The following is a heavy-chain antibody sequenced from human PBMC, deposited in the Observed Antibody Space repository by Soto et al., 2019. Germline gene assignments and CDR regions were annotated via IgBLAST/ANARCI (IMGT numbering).Heavy chain of an antibody. V-gene: IGHV3-23*01. CDR1: GFTFSSYA. CDR2: ISGSGGST. J-gene: IGHJ6*02. CDR3: ANRDGDTGSFDYYCGMDV. D-gene: IGHD3-10*01. Sequence: EVQLLESGGGLVQPGGSLRLSCAASGFTFSSYAMSWVRQAPGKGLEWVSAISGSGGSTYYADSVKGRFTISRDNSKNTLYLQMNSLRAEDTSVYYCANRDGDTGSFDYYCGMDVWGQGTTVTVSS.